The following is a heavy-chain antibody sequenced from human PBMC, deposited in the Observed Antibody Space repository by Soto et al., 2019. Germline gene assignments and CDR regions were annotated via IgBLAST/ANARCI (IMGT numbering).Heavy chain of an antibody. J-gene: IGHJ6*02. D-gene: IGHD3-22*01. CDR1: GGTFSSYA. V-gene: IGHV1-69*06. Sequence: SVKVSCKASGGTFSSYAISWVRQAPGQGLEWMGGIIPIFGTANYAQKFQGRVTITADKSTSTAYMELSSLRSEDTAVYYCARLDYYDSGGYSKNYYYYGMDVWG. CDR3: ARLDYYDSGGYSKNYYYYGMDV. CDR2: IIPIFGTA.